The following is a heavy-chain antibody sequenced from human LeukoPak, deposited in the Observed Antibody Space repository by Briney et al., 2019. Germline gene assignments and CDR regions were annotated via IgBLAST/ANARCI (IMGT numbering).Heavy chain of an antibody. CDR1: GGSFSGYY. V-gene: IGHV4-34*01. J-gene: IGHJ4*02. D-gene: IGHD6-19*01. CDR3: ARAVAGEVSLDY. Sequence: PSETLSLTCAVYGGSFSGYYWSWIRQPPGKGLEWIGEINHSGSTNYNPSLKSRVTISVDKSKNQFSLKLSSVTAADTAVYYCARAVAGEVSLDYWGQGTLVTVSS. CDR2: INHSGST.